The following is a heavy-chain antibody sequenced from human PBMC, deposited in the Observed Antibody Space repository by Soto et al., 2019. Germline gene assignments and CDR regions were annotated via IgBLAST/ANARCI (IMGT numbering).Heavy chain of an antibody. Sequence: QITLKESGPTLVKPTQTLTLTCSFSGFSLTTDGVGVGWVRQPPGEALEWLAFIYWDDDERYSPSLKTRLTITKDPSKNQVVLIMTNMDPVDTATYYCAHSRNLITEDAQVGDFDYWGQGTLVTVSS. V-gene: IGHV2-5*02. CDR1: GFSLTTDGVG. D-gene: IGHD3-10*01. J-gene: IGHJ4*02. CDR3: AHSRNLITEDAQVGDFDY. CDR2: IYWDDDE.